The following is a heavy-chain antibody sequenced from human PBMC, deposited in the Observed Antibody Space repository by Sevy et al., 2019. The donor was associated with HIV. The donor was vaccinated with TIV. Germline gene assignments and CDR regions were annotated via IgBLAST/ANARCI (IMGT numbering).Heavy chain of an antibody. V-gene: IGHV3-15*01. D-gene: IGHD2-15*01. J-gene: IGHJ4*02. CDR3: TTEGPSSPLGY. CDR1: GFTFSNAW. CDR2: IKSKTDGGTT. Sequence: GESLKISCAASGFTFSNAWMSWVRQAPGKGLEWVGRIKSKTDGGTTDYAAPVKGRFTISRDDSKNTLYLQMNSLKTEDTAVYYCTTEGPSSPLGYWGQGTLVTVSS.